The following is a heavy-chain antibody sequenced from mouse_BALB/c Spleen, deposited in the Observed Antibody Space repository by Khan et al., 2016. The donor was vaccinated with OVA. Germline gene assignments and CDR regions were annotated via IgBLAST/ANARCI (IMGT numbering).Heavy chain of an antibody. CDR3: ARHNFGPFAY. CDR1: GFTFSSFA. CDR2: INSDGTYT. D-gene: IGHD1-3*01. V-gene: IGHV5-9-3*01. J-gene: IGHJ3*01. Sequence: VQLKESGGGLVKPGGSLKLSCAASGFTFSSFAMSWVSQTPEKRLEWVATINSDGTYTYYPDSVKGRFTISRDNAKNTLYLQMNSLRSEDTAMYYCARHNFGPFAYWGQGTLVTVSA.